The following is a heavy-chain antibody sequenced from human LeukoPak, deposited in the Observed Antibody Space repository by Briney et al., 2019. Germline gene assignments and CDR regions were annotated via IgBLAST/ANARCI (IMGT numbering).Heavy chain of an antibody. CDR3: ARSHRDGYNPYFDY. D-gene: IGHD5-24*01. J-gene: IGHJ4*02. CDR1: GVSISSYY. V-gene: IGHV4-4*09. CDR2: IYTSGST. Sequence: SETLSLTCTVSGVSISSYYWSWVRQPPGKGLEWVGYIYTSGSTNYNPSLKRRVTISVDTSKNQFSLKLSSVTAADTAVYYCARSHRDGYNPYFDYWGQGTLVTVSS.